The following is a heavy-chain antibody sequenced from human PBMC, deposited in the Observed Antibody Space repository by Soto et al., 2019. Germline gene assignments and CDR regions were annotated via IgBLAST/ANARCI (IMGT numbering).Heavy chain of an antibody. CDR1: GGSISSGDYY. CDR2: IYYSGST. J-gene: IGHJ3*02. D-gene: IGHD3-16*02. Sequence: SETLSLTCTVSGGSISSGDYYWSWIRQPPGKGLEWIGYIYYSGSTYYNPSLKSRVTISVDTSKNQFSLKLSSVTAADTAVYYCARSMITFGRVITPPWAYDAFDIWGQGTMVTVSS. CDR3: ARSMITFGRVITPPWAYDAFDI. V-gene: IGHV4-30-4*01.